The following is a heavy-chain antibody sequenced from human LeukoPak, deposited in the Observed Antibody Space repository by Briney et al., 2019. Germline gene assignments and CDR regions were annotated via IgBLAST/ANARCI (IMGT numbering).Heavy chain of an antibody. CDR1: GYTFTSFD. D-gene: IGHD3-10*01. V-gene: IGHV1-2*02. J-gene: IGHJ4*02. CDR3: ATHMVRGVIDRIDY. Sequence: GASVKVSCKASGYTFTSFDINWVRQAPGQGLEWMGWINPNSGGTNYAQKFQGRVTMTRDTSISTAYMELSRLRSDDTAVYYCATHMVRGVIDRIDYWGQGTLVTVSS. CDR2: INPNSGGT.